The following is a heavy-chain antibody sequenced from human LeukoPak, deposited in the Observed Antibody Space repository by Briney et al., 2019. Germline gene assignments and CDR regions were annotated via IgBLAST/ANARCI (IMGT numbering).Heavy chain of an antibody. J-gene: IGHJ4*02. CDR1: GFSFSASY. CDR2: IRPDGSST. V-gene: IGHV3-7*01. Sequence: GGSLRLSCAASGFSFSASYMTWVRQAPGKGLECVAYIRPDGSSTYYVDSVKGRFTISRDNAKDSVYLQMNSLRVEDTALYYCSTEPRLLSYWGQGTLVTVSP. D-gene: IGHD3-10*01. CDR3: STEPRLLSY.